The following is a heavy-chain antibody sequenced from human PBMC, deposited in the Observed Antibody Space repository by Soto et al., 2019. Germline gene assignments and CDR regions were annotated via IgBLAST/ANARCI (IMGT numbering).Heavy chain of an antibody. V-gene: IGHV1-3*01. CDR3: ARGHLAVVPVASWFYYMDV. J-gene: IGHJ6*03. CDR2: INAGNGNT. D-gene: IGHD2-2*01. Sequence: ASVKVSCKASGYTFTNYAVHWVRQAPGQRLEWMGWINAGNGNTRFSQNLQGRVTITRDTSARTVYMELSSLRSEDTAIYYCARGHLAVVPVASWFYYMDVWGKGTTITVSS. CDR1: GYTFTNYA.